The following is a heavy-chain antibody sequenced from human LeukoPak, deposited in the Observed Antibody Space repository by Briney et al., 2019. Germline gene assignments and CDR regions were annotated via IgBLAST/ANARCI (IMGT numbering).Heavy chain of an antibody. Sequence: GGSLRLSCAASGFTFSSYAMSWVRQAPGKGLEWVSAISGSGGSTYYADSVKGRFTISRDNSKNTLYLQMNSLRGEDTAVYYCANLVTFNWFDPWGQGTLVTVSS. D-gene: IGHD2-21*02. CDR3: ANLVTFNWFDP. CDR2: ISGSGGST. CDR1: GFTFSSYA. V-gene: IGHV3-23*01. J-gene: IGHJ5*02.